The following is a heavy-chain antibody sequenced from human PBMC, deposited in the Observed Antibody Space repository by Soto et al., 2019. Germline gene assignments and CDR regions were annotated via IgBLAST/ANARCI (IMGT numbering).Heavy chain of an antibody. CDR1: GYTFTSYG. Sequence: QVQLVQSGAEVKKPGASVKVSCKASGYTFTSYGISWVRQAPGQGLEWMGWISAYNGNTNYAQKLQGRVTVTTDTSTSTAYMELRSLRSDDTAVYYCARVVVAAIFHQDHIFGDYWGQGTLVTVSS. CDR3: ARVVVAAIFHQDHIFGDY. J-gene: IGHJ4*02. D-gene: IGHD2-15*01. V-gene: IGHV1-18*01. CDR2: ISAYNGNT.